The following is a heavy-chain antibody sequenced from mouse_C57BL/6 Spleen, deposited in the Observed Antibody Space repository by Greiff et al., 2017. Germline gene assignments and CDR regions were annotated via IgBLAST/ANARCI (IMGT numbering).Heavy chain of an antibody. CDR3: ARAGGSSFFAY. Sequence: VQLQQPGAELVRPGTSVKLSCKASGYTFTSYWMHWVKQRPGQGLEWIGVIDPSDSYTNYNQKFKGKATLTVDTSSSTAYMQLSSLTSEDSAVYYCARAGGSSFFAYWGQGTLVTVSA. CDR2: IDPSDSYT. CDR1: GYTFTSYW. J-gene: IGHJ3*01. D-gene: IGHD1-1*01. V-gene: IGHV1-59*01.